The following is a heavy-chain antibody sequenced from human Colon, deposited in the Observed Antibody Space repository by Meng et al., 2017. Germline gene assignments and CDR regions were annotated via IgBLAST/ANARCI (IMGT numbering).Heavy chain of an antibody. D-gene: IGHD6-19*01. V-gene: IGHV1-3*01. J-gene: IGHJ4*02. Sequence: RLVKPGAEVKKPGAAVKVSCEASGYTFSSYTMHWVRQAPGQRPEWMGWIAAGNDNTRYSKNLQGRVTLTRDTSASTAYMELSSLTSEDTAVYYCATGYSSGQPYWGQGTLVTVSS. CDR2: IAAGNDNT. CDR3: ATGYSSGQPY. CDR1: GYTFSSYT.